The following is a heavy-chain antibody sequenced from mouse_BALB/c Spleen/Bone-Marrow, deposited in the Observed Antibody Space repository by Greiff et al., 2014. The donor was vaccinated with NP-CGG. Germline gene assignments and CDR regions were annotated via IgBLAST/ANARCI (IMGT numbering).Heavy chain of an antibody. Sequence: EVNLVESGGGLVQPGGSLKISCATSGFTFSDYYMYWVRQTPEKRLEWVASISNGGNNTYYPDTLKGRFTISRDNAKNTLYLQMSRLKSEDTAIYYCSRHDYRYDAWFAYWGQGTLVTVSA. D-gene: IGHD2-14*01. J-gene: IGHJ3*01. CDR1: GFTFSDYY. CDR3: SRHDYRYDAWFAY. CDR2: ISNGGNNT. V-gene: IGHV5-12*02.